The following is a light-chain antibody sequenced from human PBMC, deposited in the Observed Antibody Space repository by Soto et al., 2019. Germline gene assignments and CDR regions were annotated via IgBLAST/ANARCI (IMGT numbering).Light chain of an antibody. CDR3: QQSHSTPVT. CDR1: QSISTY. Sequence: DIQMTQSPSSLSASVGDRVTITCRASQSISTYLHWYQQKPGKAPKLLIYAASNLQTGVPSRFSGSGSGTDFTLTISSLQPEDFSTYYCQQSHSTPVTFGQGTKVDIK. V-gene: IGKV1-39*01. J-gene: IGKJ1*01. CDR2: AAS.